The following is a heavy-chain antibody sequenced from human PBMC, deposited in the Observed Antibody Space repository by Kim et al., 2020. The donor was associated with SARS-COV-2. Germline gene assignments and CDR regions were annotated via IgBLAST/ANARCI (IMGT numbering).Heavy chain of an antibody. V-gene: IGHV3-73*01. CDR1: GFILSDSF. CDR2: IRGRANSDAT. D-gene: IGHD4-4*01. CDR3: SSTTEAPASNVY. Sequence: GGSLRLSCAASGFILSDSFLHWVRQASGKGPEWVGRIRGRANSDATVYAASVKGRFIISRVDSQNTAYLQMNSLETEDTAVYYCSSTTEAPASNVYWGQGTLVTGSS. J-gene: IGHJ4*02.